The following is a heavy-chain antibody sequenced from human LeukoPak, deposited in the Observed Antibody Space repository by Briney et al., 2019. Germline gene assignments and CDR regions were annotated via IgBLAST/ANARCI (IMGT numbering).Heavy chain of an antibody. Sequence: SVKVSCKASGFTFSTSAMQWVRQARGQRLEWIGWIVVGSGHTNYAQKFQERVTITRDMSTSTAYMELSSLRSDDTAVYYCAAGSDLYGFDLWGQGTMVTVSS. J-gene: IGHJ3*01. CDR1: GFTFSTSA. CDR3: AAGSDLYGFDL. CDR2: IVVGSGHT. V-gene: IGHV1-58*02.